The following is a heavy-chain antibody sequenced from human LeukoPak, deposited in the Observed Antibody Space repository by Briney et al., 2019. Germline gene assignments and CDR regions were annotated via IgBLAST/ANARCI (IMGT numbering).Heavy chain of an antibody. V-gene: IGHV3-53*01. Sequence: PGGSLRLSCAASGFTVSSNYMSWVRQAPGKGLEWVSVIYSGGSTYYADSVKGRFTISRDNLENTLYLQMNSLRAEDTAVYYCAKGGSGWYGHFDLWGQGTLVTVSS. J-gene: IGHJ4*02. CDR1: GFTVSSNY. CDR3: AKGGSGWYGHFDL. D-gene: IGHD6-19*01. CDR2: IYSGGST.